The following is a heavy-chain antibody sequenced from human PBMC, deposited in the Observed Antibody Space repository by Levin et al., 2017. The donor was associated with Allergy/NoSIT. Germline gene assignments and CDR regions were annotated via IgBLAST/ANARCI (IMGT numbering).Heavy chain of an antibody. CDR3: ARGGRGYYDILTGYYTNNWFDP. V-gene: IGHV3-30-3*01. J-gene: IGHJ5*02. CDR1: GFTFSSYA. CDR2: ISYDGSNK. Sequence: GGSLRLSCAASGFTFSSYAMHWVRQAPGKGLEWVAVISYDGSNKYYADSVKGRFTISRDNSKNTLYLQMNSLRAEDTAVYYCARGGRGYYDILTGYYTNNWFDPWGQGTLVTVSS. D-gene: IGHD3-9*01.